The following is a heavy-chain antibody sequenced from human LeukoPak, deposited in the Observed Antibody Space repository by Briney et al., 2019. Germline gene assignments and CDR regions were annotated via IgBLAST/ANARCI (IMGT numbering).Heavy chain of an antibody. CDR1: GFSFSSYR. CDR3: ARDPESSSFDL. D-gene: IGHD6-13*01. CDR2: IDQGGSVR. Sequence: GGSLRLSCAASGFSFSSYRMSWVRQTPEKGLEFVANIDQGGSVRNYMDSLKGRCTISRDNAKKSLHLEINSLRADDTAVYYCARDPESSSFDLWGRGALVTVSS. J-gene: IGHJ4*02. V-gene: IGHV3-7*01.